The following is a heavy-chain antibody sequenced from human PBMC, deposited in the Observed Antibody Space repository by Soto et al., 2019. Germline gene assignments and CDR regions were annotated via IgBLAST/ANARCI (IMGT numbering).Heavy chain of an antibody. CDR3: ARDSPYGDYVRGFDY. J-gene: IGHJ4*02. V-gene: IGHV1-18*01. Sequence: GASVKVSCKASGYTFTSYGISWARQAPGQGLEWMGWISAYNGNTNYAQKLQGRVTMTTDTSTSTAYMELRSLRSDDTAVYYCARDSPYGDYVRGFDYWGQGTLVTVSS. D-gene: IGHD4-17*01. CDR1: GYTFTSYG. CDR2: ISAYNGNT.